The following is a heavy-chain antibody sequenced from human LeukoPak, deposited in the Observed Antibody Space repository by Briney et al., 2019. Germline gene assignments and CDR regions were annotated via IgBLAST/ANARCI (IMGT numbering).Heavy chain of an antibody. D-gene: IGHD3-10*01. CDR2: INPNSGGT. CDR1: GYTFSGHY. CDR3: ARDGITMVRGTTNQFDI. Sequence: ASVKVSCKASGYTFSGHYMHWVRQAPGQGLEWMGWINPNSGGTNYAQKFQGRVTMTTDTSTSTAYMELRSLRSDDTAVYYCARDGITMVRGTTNQFDIWGQGTMVTVSS. V-gene: IGHV1-2*02. J-gene: IGHJ3*02.